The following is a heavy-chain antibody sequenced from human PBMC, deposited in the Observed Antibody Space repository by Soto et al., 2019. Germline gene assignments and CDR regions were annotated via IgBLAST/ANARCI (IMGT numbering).Heavy chain of an antibody. CDR3: ASVPDCGGDCYFSYFDL. V-gene: IGHV1-69*13. D-gene: IGHD2-21*02. Sequence: SVKVTCKASGGTFSSYAISWVRQAPGQGLEWMGGIIPIFGTANYAQKFQCRVTITADESTSTAYMELSSLRSEDTAVYYCASVPDCGGDCYFSYFDLWGRGTLVTVSS. CDR2: IIPIFGTA. CDR1: GGTFSSYA. J-gene: IGHJ2*01.